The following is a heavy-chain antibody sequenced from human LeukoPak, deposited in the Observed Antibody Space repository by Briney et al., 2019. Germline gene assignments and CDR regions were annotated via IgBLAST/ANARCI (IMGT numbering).Heavy chain of an antibody. D-gene: IGHD2-2*01. CDR3: ARGGDIVVVPAAIPHWFDP. J-gene: IGHJ5*02. V-gene: IGHV4-59*12. CDR2: IYYSGST. CDR1: GGSISSYY. Sequence: SETLSLTCTVSGGSISSYYWSWLRQPPGKGLEWIGYIYYSGSTNYNPSLKSRVTISVDTSKNQFSLKLSSVTAADTAVYYCARGGDIVVVPAAIPHWFDPWGQGTLVTVSS.